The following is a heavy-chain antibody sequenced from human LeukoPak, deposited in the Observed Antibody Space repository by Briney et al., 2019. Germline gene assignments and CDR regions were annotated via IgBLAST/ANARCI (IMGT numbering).Heavy chain of an antibody. J-gene: IGHJ5*02. CDR2: ISSNNYTI. D-gene: IGHD4-11*01. V-gene: IGHV3-11*01. Sequence: GGSLRLSCAASGFIFSDFYMTWIRQAPGKGLEWISYISSNNYTIYYADSVKGRFTISRDNAKNSLSLQMNSLRAEDTAVYYCAKDDYSNSSSWFDPWGQGTLVTVSS. CDR3: AKDDYSNSSSWFDP. CDR1: GFIFSDFY.